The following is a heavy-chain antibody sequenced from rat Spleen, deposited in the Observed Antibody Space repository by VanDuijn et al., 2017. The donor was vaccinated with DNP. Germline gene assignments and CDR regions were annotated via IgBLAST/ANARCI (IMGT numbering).Heavy chain of an antibody. J-gene: IGHJ2*01. Sequence: EVQLVESGGGLVQPGRSMKLSCAASGFTFSNYDMAWFRQAPTKGLEWVASISYDGSSTYYRDSVKGRFTISRDNAKSTLYLQMDSLRSEDTATYYCTTVRIGTPYFDYWGQGVMVTVSS. CDR2: ISYDGSST. V-gene: IGHV5-20*01. CDR1: GFTFSNYD. CDR3: TTVRIGTPYFDY. D-gene: IGHD1-5*01.